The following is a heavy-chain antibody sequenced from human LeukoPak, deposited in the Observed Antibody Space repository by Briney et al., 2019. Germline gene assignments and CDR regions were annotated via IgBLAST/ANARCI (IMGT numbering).Heavy chain of an antibody. CDR2: VYSNGNT. CDR1: RDSVSTYS. D-gene: IGHD2/OR15-2a*01. CDR3: ARDFSSKNWFDT. Sequence: SETLSLTCTVFRDSVSTYSWSWIRQPAGEGLEWIGRVYSNGNTNYNPSLKSRVTLSTDRSKNQVSLKLTSVTAADTATYYCARDFSSKNWFDTWGQGALVTVS. V-gene: IGHV4-4*07. J-gene: IGHJ5*02.